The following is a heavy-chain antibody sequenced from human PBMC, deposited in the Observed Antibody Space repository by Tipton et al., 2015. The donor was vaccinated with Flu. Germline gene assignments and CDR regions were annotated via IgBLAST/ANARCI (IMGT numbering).Heavy chain of an antibody. CDR3: ARTDNWNSGYYYGMDV. V-gene: IGHV3-53*01. CDR1: GFSVSDNY. D-gene: IGHD1-7*01. CDR2: IYSGGTT. Sequence: SLRLSCAASGFSVSDNYVGWVRQAPGKGLEWVSLIYSGGTTYHADSVKGRFTISRDSSKNILFLQMNSLRAEDTALYYCARTDNWNSGYYYGMDVWGQGTTVTVSS. J-gene: IGHJ6*02.